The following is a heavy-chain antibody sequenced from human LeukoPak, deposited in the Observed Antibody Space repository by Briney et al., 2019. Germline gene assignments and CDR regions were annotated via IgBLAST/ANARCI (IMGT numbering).Heavy chain of an antibody. CDR3: ARHRSYQLLYGWYFDL. V-gene: IGHV4-59*08. CDR1: GGSISSYY. J-gene: IGHJ2*01. CDR2: IYYSGST. Sequence: TSSETLSLTCTVSGGSISSYYWSWIRQPPGKGLEWIGYIYYSGSTNYNPSHKSRVTISVDTSKNQFSLKLSSVTAADTAVYYCARHRSYQLLYGWYFDLWGRGTLVTVSS. D-gene: IGHD2-2*02.